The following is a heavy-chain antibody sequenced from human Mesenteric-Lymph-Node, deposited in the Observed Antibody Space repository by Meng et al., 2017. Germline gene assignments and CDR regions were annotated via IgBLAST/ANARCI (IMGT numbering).Heavy chain of an antibody. CDR2: INHRGST. Sequence: VQLQQWGAGLLKPSETLSLTCAVYGGSFSGYYWSWIRQPPGKGLEWIGEINHRGSTNYNPSLKSRVSISVDKSKNQFSLKLSSVTAADTAVYYCARADKVRFDYWGQGTLVTVSS. V-gene: IGHV4-34*01. J-gene: IGHJ4*02. CDR3: ARADKVRFDY. CDR1: GGSFSGYY.